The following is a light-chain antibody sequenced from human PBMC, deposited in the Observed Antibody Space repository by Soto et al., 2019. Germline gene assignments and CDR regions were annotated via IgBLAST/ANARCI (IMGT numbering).Light chain of an antibody. Sequence: DIQMTQSPSTLSASVGDRVTITCRASQSVGTWLAWYQLKPGKAPNVLIYKASSLQSGVPSRFSGSGSVTEFTLTISSLQPDDFATYFCHQYDNYSTFGGGTRVEIK. CDR2: KAS. CDR3: HQYDNYST. J-gene: IGKJ4*01. V-gene: IGKV1-5*03. CDR1: QSVGTW.